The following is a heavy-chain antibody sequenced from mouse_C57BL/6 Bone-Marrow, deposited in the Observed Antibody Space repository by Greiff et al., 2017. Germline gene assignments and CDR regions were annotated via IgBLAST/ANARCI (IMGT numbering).Heavy chain of an antibody. Sequence: VQLQQPGAELVKPGASVKLSCKASGYTFTSYWMQWVKQRPGQGLEWIGEIDPSDSYTNYNQKFKGKATLTVDTSSSTAYMQLSSLTSEDYAVYYCAREGAYYSNAWFAYWGRGTLVTVSA. CDR2: IDPSDSYT. J-gene: IGHJ3*01. CDR3: AREGAYYSNAWFAY. V-gene: IGHV1-50*01. D-gene: IGHD2-5*01. CDR1: GYTFTSYW.